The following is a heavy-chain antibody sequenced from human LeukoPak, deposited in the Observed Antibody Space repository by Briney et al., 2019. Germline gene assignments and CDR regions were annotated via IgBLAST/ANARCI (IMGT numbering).Heavy chain of an antibody. CDR3: ARDLGSSTTMIVIWSEGGFDY. Sequence: GGSLRLSCAASGFTFSSYSMDWVRQAPGKGLEWVSSISSSSSYIYYADSVKGRFTISRDNAKNSLYLQMNSLRAEDTAVYYCARDLGSSTTMIVIWSEGGFDYWGQGTLVTVSS. CDR2: ISSSSSYI. J-gene: IGHJ4*02. CDR1: GFTFSSYS. D-gene: IGHD3-22*01. V-gene: IGHV3-21*01.